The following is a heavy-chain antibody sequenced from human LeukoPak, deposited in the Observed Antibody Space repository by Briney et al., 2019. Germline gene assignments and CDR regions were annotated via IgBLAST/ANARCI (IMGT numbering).Heavy chain of an antibody. Sequence: SETLSLTCTVSGGSISSSSYYWGWIRQPPGKGLEWIVSIYYSGSTYYNPSLKSRVTISVDTSKNQFSLKLSSVTAADTAVYYCARHPLSSGWYYFDYWGQGTLVTVSS. V-gene: IGHV4-39*01. D-gene: IGHD6-19*01. CDR3: ARHPLSSGWYYFDY. CDR2: IYYSGST. CDR1: GGSISSSSYY. J-gene: IGHJ4*02.